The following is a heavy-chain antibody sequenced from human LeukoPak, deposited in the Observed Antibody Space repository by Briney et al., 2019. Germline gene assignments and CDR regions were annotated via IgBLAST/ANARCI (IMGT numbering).Heavy chain of an antibody. CDR2: ISNDESKK. J-gene: IGHJ4*02. V-gene: IGHV3-30*04. CDR3: AKDRYSYAFEYSDS. D-gene: IGHD5-18*01. Sequence: GGSLRLSCAASGFTFSSYAMHWVRQAPGKGLDWVAVISNDESKKYYADSVKGRFTISRDNSKNTLSLQVSSLRTEDTAVYYCAKDRYSYAFEYSDSWGQGTLVTVSS. CDR1: GFTFSSYA.